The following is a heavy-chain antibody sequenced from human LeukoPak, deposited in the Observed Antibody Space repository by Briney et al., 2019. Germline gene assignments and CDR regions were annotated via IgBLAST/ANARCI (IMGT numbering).Heavy chain of an antibody. V-gene: IGHV3-7*01. CDR2: LNQNGSER. D-gene: IGHD6-19*01. CDR3: ARDLSPGGWSSYYFDY. Sequence: GGSLTLSCAASTLTFNYFWMTWVRQAPGKGLEWVASLNQNGSERYYVDSVKGRFTVSRDNGKKSLYLQMNSLRAEDTGVYYCARDLSPGGWSSYYFDYWGQGSLVTVSS. CDR1: TLTFNYFW. J-gene: IGHJ4*02.